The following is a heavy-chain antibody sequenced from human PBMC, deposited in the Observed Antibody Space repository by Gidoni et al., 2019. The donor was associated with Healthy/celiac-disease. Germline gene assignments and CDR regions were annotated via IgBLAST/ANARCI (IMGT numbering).Heavy chain of an antibody. J-gene: IGHJ6*02. Sequence: EVQLVESGGGLVQPGGSLRLSCAASGFTFSSYSMTWVRQAPGKGLEWVSYISSSSSTIYYADSVKGRFTISRDNAKNSLYLQMNSLRDEDTAVYYCARDVPYYGSGSYFDYYYGMDVWGQGTTVTVSS. D-gene: IGHD3-10*01. CDR2: ISSSSSTI. CDR1: GFTFSSYS. V-gene: IGHV3-48*02. CDR3: ARDVPYYGSGSYFDYYYGMDV.